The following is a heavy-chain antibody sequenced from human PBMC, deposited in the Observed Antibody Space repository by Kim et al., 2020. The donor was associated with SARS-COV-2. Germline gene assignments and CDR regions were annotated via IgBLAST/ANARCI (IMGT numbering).Heavy chain of an antibody. J-gene: IGHJ4*01. CDR1: GFTLSDHY. D-gene: IGHD2-21*01. Sequence: GGSLRLSCAASGFTLSDHYMDWVRQAPRKGLEWVARIRDKPRGSTTEYAAPVKGRFTISRDDSKNSVYLQMNSPDTNATANYYCDWGFSGADPELAYWG. CDR3: DWGFSGADPELAY. V-gene: IGHV3-72*01. CDR2: IRDKPRGSTT.